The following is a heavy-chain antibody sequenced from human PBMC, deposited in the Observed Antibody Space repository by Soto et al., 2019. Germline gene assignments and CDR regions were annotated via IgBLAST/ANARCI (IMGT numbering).Heavy chain of an antibody. CDR1: GFIFRDYA. V-gene: IGHV3-23*01. CDR3: AKVIGGSESYWGGSHYYYALDV. CDR2: ISGSDGTT. J-gene: IGHJ6*02. Sequence: LRLSCAASGFIFRDYAMYWVRQAPGKGLEWVSVISGSDGTTFYADSVRGRVTSSKDNSRNMVYLQMISLRAEDTAVYYCAKVIGGSESYWGGSHYYYALDVWGQGTTVTVSS. D-gene: IGHD3-10*01.